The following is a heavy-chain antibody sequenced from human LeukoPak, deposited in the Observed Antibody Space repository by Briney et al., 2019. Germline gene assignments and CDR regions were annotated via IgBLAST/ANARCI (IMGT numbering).Heavy chain of an antibody. CDR1: GGTFSSYA. CDR3: ARGGIAATVPFDY. V-gene: IGHV1-69*05. Sequence: SVKVSCKASGGTFSSYAISWVRQTPGQWLEWMGGIIPIFGTANYAQKFQGRVTITTDESTSTAYMELSSLRSEDTAVYYCARGGIAATVPFDYWGQGTLVTVSS. D-gene: IGHD6-13*01. J-gene: IGHJ4*02. CDR2: IIPIFGTA.